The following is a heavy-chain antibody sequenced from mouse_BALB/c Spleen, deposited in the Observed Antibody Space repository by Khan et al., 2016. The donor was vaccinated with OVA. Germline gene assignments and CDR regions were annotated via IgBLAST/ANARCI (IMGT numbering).Heavy chain of an antibody. CDR3: ARSSYRYDFTY. Sequence: QVQLKQSGPGLVQPSQNLSITCTVSGFSLITYGVHWVRQSPGKGLEWLGVIWSGGSTDYNEAFITRLSISKDNSKSQVFFKMNSLQSEDTASYYWARSSYRYDFTYWGRGTLVTVSS. CDR2: IWSGGST. V-gene: IGHV2-4-1*01. D-gene: IGHD2-12*01. CDR1: GFSLITYG. J-gene: IGHJ3*01.